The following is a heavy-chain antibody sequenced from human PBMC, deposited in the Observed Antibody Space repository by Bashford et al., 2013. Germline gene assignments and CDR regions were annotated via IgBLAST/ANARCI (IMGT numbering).Heavy chain of an antibody. CDR1: GDSINSSRSF. V-gene: IGHV4-39*02. J-gene: IGHJ5*02. CDR3: VRIPTAMSPIAP. CDR2: IWNSVKT. Sequence: SETLSLTCSVSGDSINSSRSFWGWIRQPPGKGLECIGSIWNSVKTYYTPSLKSRLTISADTSKNHFSLRLTDVTAADTAVYFCVRIPTAMSPIAPWGQGILVTVSS. D-gene: IGHD2-2*01.